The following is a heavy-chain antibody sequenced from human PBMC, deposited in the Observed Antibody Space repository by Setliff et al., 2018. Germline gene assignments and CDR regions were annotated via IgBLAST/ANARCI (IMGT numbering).Heavy chain of an antibody. CDR2: IHTSEST. J-gene: IGHJ4*02. V-gene: IGHV4-4*08. CDR1: GASISSYF. CDR3: ARALASGSYYDCAFDF. D-gene: IGHD3-10*01. Sequence: SETLSLTCSVSGASISSYFWTWIRQPPGKGLEWIGNIHTSESTKYNPSLKSRVTISLDTSKRQFSLKLTSVTAADTAVYYCARALASGSYYDCAFDFWGQGMLVTVSS.